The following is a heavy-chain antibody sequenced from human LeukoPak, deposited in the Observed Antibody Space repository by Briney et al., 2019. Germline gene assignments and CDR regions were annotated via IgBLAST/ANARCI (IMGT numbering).Heavy chain of an antibody. V-gene: IGHV3-64*02. Sequence: GGSLRLSCVASGFTFSSYAMHWVRQAPGKGLEYVSVISSNGGSTYYADSVEGRFTISGDNSKNTLYLQMGSLRAEDMAVYYCAREGRYCSSTNCYIDYWGRGTLVTVSS. D-gene: IGHD2-2*01. CDR2: ISSNGGST. CDR1: GFTFSSYA. CDR3: AREGRYCSSTNCYIDY. J-gene: IGHJ4*02.